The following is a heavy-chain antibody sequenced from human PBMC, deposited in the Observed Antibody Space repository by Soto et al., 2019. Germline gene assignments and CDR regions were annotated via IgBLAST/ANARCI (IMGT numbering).Heavy chain of an antibody. V-gene: IGHV3-11*06. Sequence: LRLSCAASGFTFSDYYMTWIRQAPGKGLEWVSYISDTATSTNYADSVKGRFTISRDNTKNSLYLQMNSLRVDDSAVYYCARGQNNPSYWGQGTLVTVSS. CDR2: ISDTATST. CDR1: GFTFSDYY. CDR3: ARGQNNPSY. J-gene: IGHJ4*02.